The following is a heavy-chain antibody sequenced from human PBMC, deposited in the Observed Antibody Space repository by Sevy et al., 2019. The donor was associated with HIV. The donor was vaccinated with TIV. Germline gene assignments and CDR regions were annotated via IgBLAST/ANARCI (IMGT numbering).Heavy chain of an antibody. D-gene: IGHD2-21*02. Sequence: ASVKVSCKASGYTFGNFDIHWVRQAPGQGLESMGLINPSGGYTTYAQSLQGRVTMTRDTSATTVYMELRSPRSEDTAVYYCARMLSCGGACYYFDSWGQGTLVNVSS. V-gene: IGHV1-46*04. CDR3: ARMLSCGGACYYFDS. J-gene: IGHJ4*02. CDR1: GYTFGNFD. CDR2: INPSGGYT.